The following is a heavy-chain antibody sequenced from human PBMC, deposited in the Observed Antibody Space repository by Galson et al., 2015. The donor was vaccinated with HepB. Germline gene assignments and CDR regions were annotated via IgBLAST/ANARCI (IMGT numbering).Heavy chain of an antibody. D-gene: IGHD5-12*01. J-gene: IGHJ5*02. Sequence: LSLTCTVSGGPISNYYWAWVRQPAGKGLEWIGRMYETGTTDYNPSLKSRVSMSIDTPKNQFSLKLSSVTAADTAVYYCARDRGYTGYEPNWFDPWGRGILVTVSS. V-gene: IGHV4-4*07. CDR2: MYETGTT. CDR3: ARDRGYTGYEPNWFDP. CDR1: GGPISNYY.